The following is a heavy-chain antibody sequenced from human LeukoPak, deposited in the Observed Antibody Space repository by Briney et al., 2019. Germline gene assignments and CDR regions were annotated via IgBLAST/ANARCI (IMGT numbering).Heavy chain of an antibody. D-gene: IGHD3-16*01. J-gene: IGHJ4*02. CDR3: ARDTAGGFDY. Sequence: GGSLRLSCAASGFTFSSYSMNWVRQAPGKGLEWVSYISSSGNTIYYADSVKGRFTISRDNAKNSLYLQMNSLRAEDTSVYYCARDTAGGFDYWGQGTLVTVSS. CDR1: GFTFSSYS. V-gene: IGHV3-48*01. CDR2: ISSSGNTI.